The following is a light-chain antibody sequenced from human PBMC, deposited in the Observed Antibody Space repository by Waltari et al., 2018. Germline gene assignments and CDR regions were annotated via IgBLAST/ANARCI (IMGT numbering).Light chain of an antibody. J-gene: IGKJ2*01. Sequence: GSQGISNALAWYQQEPGKAPKLLIYTASNLQSGVPSRFSGSGSGTDFTLTINSLQPEDFAVYYCQQRKSYPYNFGQGTKVEIK. CDR3: QQRKSYPYN. CDR2: TAS. CDR1: QGISNA. V-gene: IGKV1-13*02.